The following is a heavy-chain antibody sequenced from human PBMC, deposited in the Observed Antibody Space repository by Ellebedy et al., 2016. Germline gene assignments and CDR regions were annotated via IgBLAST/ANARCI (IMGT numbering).Heavy chain of an antibody. D-gene: IGHD4-17*01. J-gene: IGHJ1*01. V-gene: IGHV1-69*04. CDR2: IIPILGIA. CDR3: AIHQETIYGDGYFQH. Sequence: ASVKVSCKASGGTFSSYAISWVRQAPGQGLEWMGRIIPILGIANYAQKFQGRVTITADKYTSTAYMELSSLRSEDTAVYYCAIHQETIYGDGYFQHWGQGTLVTVSS. CDR1: GGTFSSYA.